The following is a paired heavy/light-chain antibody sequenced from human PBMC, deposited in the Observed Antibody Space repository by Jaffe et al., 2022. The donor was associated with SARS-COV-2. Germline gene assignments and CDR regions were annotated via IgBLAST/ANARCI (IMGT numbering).Heavy chain of an antibody. CDR3: ARGGLVETVDPSYYYMDV. CDR2: INARGGST. J-gene: IGHJ6*03. D-gene: IGHD5-12*01. Sequence: QVQLVQSGAEVKKPGASVKVSCKASGYTFINYYMHWVRQAPGQGLEWMGIINARGGSTSYAQKLQDRVTMTRDTSTSTVYLEVSSLRSEDTAVYFCARGGLVETVDPSYYYMDVWGKGTTVTVSS. CDR1: GYTFINYY. V-gene: IGHV1-46*04.
Light chain of an antibody. Sequence: SYVLTQAPSVSVAPGKTARITCGGDNIGSKSVHWYQQKPGQAPVLVIYYDSDRPSGIPERFSGSNSGNTATLTISRVEAGDEADYSCQVWFTNDHWVFGGGTKLTVL. CDR1: NIGSKS. CDR2: YDS. CDR3: QVWFTNDHWV. V-gene: IGLV3-21*01. J-gene: IGLJ3*02.